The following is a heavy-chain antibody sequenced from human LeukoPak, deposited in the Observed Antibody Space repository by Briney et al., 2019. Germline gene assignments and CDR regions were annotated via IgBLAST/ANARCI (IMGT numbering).Heavy chain of an antibody. V-gene: IGHV1-69*05. J-gene: IGHJ4*02. CDR1: GGTFNSYA. CDR2: IIPIFGTA. Sequence: SVKVSCKASGGTFNSYAISWVRQAPGQGLEGMGGIIPIFGTANYAQKFQGRVTITTDESTSTAYMELSSLRSEDTAVYYRARDGGEYSSSAFDYWGQGTLVTVSS. CDR3: ARDGGEYSSSAFDY. D-gene: IGHD6-6*01.